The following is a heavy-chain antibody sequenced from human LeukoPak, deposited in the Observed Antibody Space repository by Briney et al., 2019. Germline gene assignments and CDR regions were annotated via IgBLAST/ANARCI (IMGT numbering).Heavy chain of an antibody. CDR3: ARGITMTPTGNY. CDR2: IYHSGST. CDR1: GYSISSGYY. V-gene: IGHV4-38-2*02. J-gene: IGHJ4*02. D-gene: IGHD3-22*01. Sequence: PSETLSLTCSVSGYSISSGYYWGWIRQPPGKGLEWIGSIYHSGSTYYNPSLKSRVTISVDTSKNQFSLKLSSVTAADTAVYYCARGITMTPTGNYWGQGTLVTVSS.